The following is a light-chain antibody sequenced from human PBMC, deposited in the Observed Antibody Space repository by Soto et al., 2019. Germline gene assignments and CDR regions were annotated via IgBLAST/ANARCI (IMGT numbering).Light chain of an antibody. V-gene: IGKV3-15*01. Sequence: VLTQSPATLSVSPGDRATLSCRASQNVGNSLAWYQQKPGQAPRLLIYGASSGATGLPARFSASGSGTEFTLTISSLQSEDFAVYYCHQYNNWPPHTFGQGTKLQI. CDR2: GAS. CDR1: QNVGNS. J-gene: IGKJ2*01. CDR3: HQYNNWPPHT.